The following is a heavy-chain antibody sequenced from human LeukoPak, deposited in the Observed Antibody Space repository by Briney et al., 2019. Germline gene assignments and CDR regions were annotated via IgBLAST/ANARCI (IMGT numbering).Heavy chain of an antibody. CDR2: ISGSGGST. V-gene: IGHV3-23*01. Sequence: GGSLRLSCAASGFTFSNYAMSWVRQAPGKGLEWVSTISGSGGSTYYADSVKGRFTISRDNSKNTLYLQMNSLRAEDTAVYYCARDLSGLPRYWGQGTLVTVSS. J-gene: IGHJ4*02. D-gene: IGHD1-26*01. CDR3: ARDLSGLPRY. CDR1: GFTFSNYA.